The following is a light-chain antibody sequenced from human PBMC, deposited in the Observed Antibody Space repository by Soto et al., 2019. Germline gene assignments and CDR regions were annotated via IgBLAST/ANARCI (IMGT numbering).Light chain of an antibody. CDR1: AGPVFTSSY. Sequence: QTVVNQEPSFSVSPGGTVTLTCGLSAGPVFTSSYPNWYQQTPGQAPRTLIFNTNTRSSGVPDRFSGSILGDKAALTITGAQADDDSYYYCLLYLGGGIWVFGGGTKVTVL. CDR2: NTN. J-gene: IGLJ3*02. V-gene: IGLV8-61*01. CDR3: LLYLGGGIWV.